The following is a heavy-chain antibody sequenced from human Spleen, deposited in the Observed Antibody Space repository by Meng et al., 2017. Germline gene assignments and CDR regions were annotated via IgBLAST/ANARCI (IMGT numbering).Heavy chain of an antibody. CDR2: INPESGDP. CDR3: ARDPTFGDYDWFDP. Sequence: YMLPHYYLPWVRRAPGQGPERMGRINPESGDPHYAQKFQARVTMTGDTSVSTAYMELSSLRSEDTAVYYCARDPTFGDYDWFDPWGQGTLVTVSS. CDR1: YMLPHYY. J-gene: IGHJ5*02. V-gene: IGHV1-2*02. D-gene: IGHD4-17*01.